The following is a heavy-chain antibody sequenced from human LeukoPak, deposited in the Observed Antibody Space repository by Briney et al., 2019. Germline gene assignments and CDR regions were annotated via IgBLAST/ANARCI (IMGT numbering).Heavy chain of an antibody. D-gene: IGHD5-24*01. CDR1: GFTFSDYS. CDR2: IGIDSGNT. J-gene: IGHJ4*02. CDR3: ARDYKYAFDN. Sequence: GGSLRLSCAASGFTFSDYSMNWVRQAPGKGLGWISYIGIDSGNTIYADSVKGRFTISGDKAKNSLYLQMNSLRVEDTAVYYCARDYKYAFDNWGQGTLVTVSS. V-gene: IGHV3-48*01.